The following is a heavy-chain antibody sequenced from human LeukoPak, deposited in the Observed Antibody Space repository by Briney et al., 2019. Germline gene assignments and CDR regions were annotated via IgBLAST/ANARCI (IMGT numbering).Heavy chain of an antibody. J-gene: IGHJ3*02. V-gene: IGHV4-39*01. Sequence: SSETLSLTCTVSGGSISSSSYYWGWIRQPPGKGLEWIGSICYSGSTYYNPSLKSRVTISVDTSKNQFSLKLSSVTAADTAVYYCARRGIVGGAFDIWGQGTMVTVSS. CDR3: ARRGIVGGAFDI. CDR1: GGSISSSSYY. D-gene: IGHD1-26*01. CDR2: ICYSGST.